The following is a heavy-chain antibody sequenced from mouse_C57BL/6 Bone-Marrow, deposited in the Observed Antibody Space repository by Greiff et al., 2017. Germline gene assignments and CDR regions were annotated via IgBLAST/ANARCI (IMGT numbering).Heavy chain of an antibody. V-gene: IGHV1-81*01. J-gene: IGHJ3*01. CDR3: ARGDYDYDAIFAY. Sequence: QVQLQQSGAELARPGASVKLSCKASGYTFTSYGISWVKQRTGQGLEWIGEIYPRSGNTYYNEKFKGKATLTADKSSSTAYMELRSLTSEDSAVYFCARGDYDYDAIFAYGGQGTLVTVSA. CDR1: GYTFTSYG. D-gene: IGHD2-4*01. CDR2: IYPRSGNT.